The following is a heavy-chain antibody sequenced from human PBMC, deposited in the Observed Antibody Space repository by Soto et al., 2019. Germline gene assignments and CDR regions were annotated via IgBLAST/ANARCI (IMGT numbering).Heavy chain of an antibody. Sequence: SETLSLTCTVSGGSIRSGGYYWSWVRQNPRRGLEWIGNIYYSGDTYYNPSLKSRLTISVDTSKNQFSLHLSSVTAADTAVYYCARDRLMATAGTARHYFGLDVWGQGTTVTVSS. CDR3: ARDRLMATAGTARHYFGLDV. J-gene: IGHJ6*02. CDR2: IYYSGDT. CDR1: GGSIRSGGYY. V-gene: IGHV4-31*03. D-gene: IGHD2-8*01.